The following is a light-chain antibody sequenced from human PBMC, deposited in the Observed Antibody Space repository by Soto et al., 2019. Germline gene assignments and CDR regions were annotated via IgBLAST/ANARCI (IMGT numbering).Light chain of an antibody. CDR1: QSVDRRY. CDR3: QQYSKWPIT. V-gene: IGKV3-20*01. Sequence: EIVLTQSPGTLSLSPGERATLSCGASQSVDRRYLAWYQQKPGQAPRLVIYGASSRATGIPDRFSGSGSGTEFSLTISSLKYEDFAVYYCQQYSKWPITFGQGTRLEIK. CDR2: GAS. J-gene: IGKJ5*01.